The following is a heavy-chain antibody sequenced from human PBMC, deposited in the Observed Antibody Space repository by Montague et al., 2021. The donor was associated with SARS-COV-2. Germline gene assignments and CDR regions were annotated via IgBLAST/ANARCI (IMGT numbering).Heavy chain of an antibody. Sequence: CAISGDSVSSNSATWNWIRQSPSRGLEWLGRTYYRSMWKSDYARXVKSRIAINPDTSKNQFSLQLSSVTPEDTALYYCVRGIEAAGSYDYWGQGTLVIVSS. D-gene: IGHD6-13*01. CDR1: GDSVSSNSAT. CDR2: TYYRSMWKS. CDR3: VRGIEAAGSYDY. V-gene: IGHV6-1*01. J-gene: IGHJ4*02.